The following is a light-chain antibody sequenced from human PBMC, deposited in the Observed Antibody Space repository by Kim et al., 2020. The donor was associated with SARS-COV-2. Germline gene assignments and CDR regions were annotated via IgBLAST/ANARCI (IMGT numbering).Light chain of an antibody. J-gene: IGKJ4*02. V-gene: IGKV1-39*01. CDR2: AAS. Sequence: SSVGDTVTITCRTSQSIGNYLNWYRQKPGEAPNLLIYAASTLQTGVPLRFSGSGSGTDFTLTISSLQPEDFATYYCQQSYSSPLTFGGGTKVEIK. CDR3: QQSYSSPLT. CDR1: QSIGNY.